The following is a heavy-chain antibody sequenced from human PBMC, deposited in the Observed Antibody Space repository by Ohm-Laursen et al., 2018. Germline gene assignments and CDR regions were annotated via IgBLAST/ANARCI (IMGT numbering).Heavy chain of an antibody. CDR2: IKSKTDGGTT. V-gene: IGHV3-15*01. Sequence: GSLRLSCAASGFSYIKAWMSCVRQAPGKGLEWVGRIKSKTDGGTTDYAEPMKGRFTISRDDSKNTLYLQMNRLKSEDTAVYYCTSESSWVAFDYWGQGTLVPVSS. CDR1: GFSYIKAW. D-gene: IGHD1-26*01. CDR3: TSESSWVAFDY. J-gene: IGHJ4*02.